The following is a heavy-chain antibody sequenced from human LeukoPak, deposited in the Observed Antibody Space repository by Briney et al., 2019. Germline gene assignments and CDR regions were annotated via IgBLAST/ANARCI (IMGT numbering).Heavy chain of an antibody. CDR1: GGTFSNYA. Sequence: SVKVSCKASGGTFSNYAFSWVRQAPGQGLEWMGGIIPIFRTTNYAEQFQGRVTITTDESTNTAYLDLSSLRSEDTAVYYCARDDGSATMGFDSWGQGTLVSVSS. V-gene: IGHV1-69*05. D-gene: IGHD1-26*01. CDR3: ARDDGSATMGFDS. CDR2: IIPIFRTT. J-gene: IGHJ5*01.